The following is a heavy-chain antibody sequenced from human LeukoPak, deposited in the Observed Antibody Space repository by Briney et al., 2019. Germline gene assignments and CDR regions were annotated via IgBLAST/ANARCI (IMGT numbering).Heavy chain of an antibody. CDR3: TPEAGYDFWSGYYVYYYYMDV. V-gene: IGHV3-15*01. Sequence: PGGSLRLSCAASGFTFSNAWMSWVRQAPGKGLEWVGRIKSKTDGGTTDYAAPVKGRFTISRDDSKNTLYLQMNSLKTEDTAVYYCTPEAGYDFWSGYYVYYYYMDVWGKGTTVTVSS. D-gene: IGHD3-3*01. CDR1: GFTFSNAW. J-gene: IGHJ6*03. CDR2: IKSKTDGGTT.